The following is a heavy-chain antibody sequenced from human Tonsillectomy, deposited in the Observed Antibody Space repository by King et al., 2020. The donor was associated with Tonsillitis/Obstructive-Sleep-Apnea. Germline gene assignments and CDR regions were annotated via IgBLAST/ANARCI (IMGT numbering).Heavy chain of an antibody. CDR3: AREHSSRLDN. J-gene: IGHJ4*02. D-gene: IGHD6-13*01. Sequence: VQLQQWGAGLLKPSETLSLTCAVYGGSFSGYYWNWIRQPPGKGLEWIGEIDHSGSTNYNPSLKSRVTISVDTSKNQFSLKLSSVTAADTAVYFCAREHSSRLDNWGQGTLVTVSS. CDR2: IDHSGST. CDR1: GGSFSGYY. V-gene: IGHV4-34*01.